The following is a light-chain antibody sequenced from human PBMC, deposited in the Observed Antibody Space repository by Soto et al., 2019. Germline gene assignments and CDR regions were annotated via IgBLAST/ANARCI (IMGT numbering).Light chain of an antibody. CDR1: SSNIGSNS. J-gene: IGLJ1*01. Sequence: QSALAQPPSASGTPGQRVTISCSGSSSNIGSNSVNWYQQLPGTAPKILIYSNSQRPSGVPDRFSGSKSGTSASLAISGLQSEDEADYYCGVWDDSVNVRYLFGTGTKVT. CDR3: GVWDDSVNVRYL. V-gene: IGLV1-44*01. CDR2: SNS.